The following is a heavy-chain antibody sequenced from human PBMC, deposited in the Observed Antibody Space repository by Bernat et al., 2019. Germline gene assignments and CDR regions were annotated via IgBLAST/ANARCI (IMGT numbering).Heavy chain of an antibody. Sequence: QVQLQQWGAGLLKPSETLSLTCAVYGGSFSGYYWSWIRQPPGKGLEWIGYIYYSGSTNYNPSLKSRVTISVDTSKNQFSLKLSSVTAADTAVYYCARHGGSSSWSPFDYWGQGTLVTVSS. CDR3: ARHGGSSSWSPFDY. D-gene: IGHD6-13*01. V-gene: IGHV4-34*11. J-gene: IGHJ4*02. CDR2: IYYSGST. CDR1: GGSFSGYY.